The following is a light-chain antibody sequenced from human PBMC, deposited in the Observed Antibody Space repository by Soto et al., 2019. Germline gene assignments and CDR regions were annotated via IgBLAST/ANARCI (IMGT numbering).Light chain of an antibody. CDR3: QQYDGSPIT. V-gene: IGKV3-20*01. J-gene: IGKJ5*01. CDR1: QSVTSTH. CDR2: ASS. Sequence: ESVLTQSPGTLSLSPGERDTLSCRASQSVTSTHLAWYQQKPGQAPRLLIYASSNRATGIPDRFSGGGSGTDFTLTISRVEPEDFALYICQQYDGSPITFGQGTRLEI.